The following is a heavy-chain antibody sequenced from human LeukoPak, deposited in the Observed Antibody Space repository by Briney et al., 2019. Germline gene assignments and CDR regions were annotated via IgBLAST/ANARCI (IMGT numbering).Heavy chain of an antibody. CDR3: ARITSRVATRTGLGY. V-gene: IGHV1-8*02. J-gene: IGHJ4*02. Sequence: GASVKVSCKASGYTFTGYYMHWVRQAPGQGLEWMGWINPNSGNTGYAQKFQGRVTMTRNTSISTAYMELSSLRSEDTAVYYCARITSRVATRTGLGYWGQGTLVTVSS. D-gene: IGHD5-24*01. CDR1: GYTFTGYY. CDR2: INPNSGNT.